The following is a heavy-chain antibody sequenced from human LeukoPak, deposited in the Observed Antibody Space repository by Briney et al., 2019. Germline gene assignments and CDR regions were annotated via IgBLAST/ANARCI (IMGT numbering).Heavy chain of an antibody. Sequence: TSSETLSLTCTVSGGSISSSYSYWGWIRQPPGKGLEWIGNIYYSGSTYYNPSLKSRVTISVDTSKNQFSLKLSSVTAADTAVYYCARAVYYYDSSGYYFDYWGQGTLVTVSS. CDR2: IYYSGST. V-gene: IGHV4-39*01. CDR3: ARAVYYYDSSGYYFDY. CDR1: GGSISSSYSY. D-gene: IGHD3-22*01. J-gene: IGHJ4*02.